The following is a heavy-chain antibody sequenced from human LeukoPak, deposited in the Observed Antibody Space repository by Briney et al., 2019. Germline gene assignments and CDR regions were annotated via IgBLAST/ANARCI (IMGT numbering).Heavy chain of an antibody. D-gene: IGHD3-10*01. V-gene: IGHV1-2*02. CDR2: INPNSVGT. Sequence: GVSVKVSCKASGYTFTDYYMHWLRQAPGQGLEWVGWINPNSVGTNYPQKFQGRVTMTKDRSISTAYMELSRLRSDDTAVYYCASRSRRESPDYWGQRTLVTVS. CDR1: GYTFTDYY. CDR3: ASRSRRESPDY. J-gene: IGHJ4*02.